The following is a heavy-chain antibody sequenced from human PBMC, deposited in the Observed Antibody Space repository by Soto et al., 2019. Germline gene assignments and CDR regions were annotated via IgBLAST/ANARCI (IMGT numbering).Heavy chain of an antibody. D-gene: IGHD1-26*01. CDR3: ARDGGRHSGGIGY. V-gene: IGHV1-69*01. J-gene: IGHJ4*02. Sequence: QVQLVQSGAEVKKPGSSVKVSCKASGGTFSSYSINWVLQAPGQGLEWMGEIIPIFGTANYAEKFQGRVTITADESTSTAYMELSSLRSEDTAVYYCARDGGRHSGGIGYWGQGTLVTVSS. CDR1: GGTFSSYS. CDR2: IIPIFGTA.